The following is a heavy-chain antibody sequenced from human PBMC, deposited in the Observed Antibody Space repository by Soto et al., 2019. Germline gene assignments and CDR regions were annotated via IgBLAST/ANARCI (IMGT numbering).Heavy chain of an antibody. J-gene: IGHJ4*02. CDR1: GGSISSYY. D-gene: IGHD2-15*01. CDR3: ARRWGRSFDY. CDR2: IYYGGST. V-gene: IGHV4-59*08. Sequence: QVQLQESGPGLVKPSETLSLTCTVSGGSISSYYWSWIRQPPGKGLEWIGYIYYGGSTNGNPSLKSRVTISVDTSKNQFSLKLSSVTAADTAVYYCARRWGRSFDYWGQGTLVTVSS.